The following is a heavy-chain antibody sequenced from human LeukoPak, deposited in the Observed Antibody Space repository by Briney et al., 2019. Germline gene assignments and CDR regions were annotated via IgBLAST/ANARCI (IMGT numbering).Heavy chain of an antibody. V-gene: IGHV3-23*01. CDR1: GFTFSTYG. CDR2: ISSNGDST. CDR3: ARDRTILGVAMFDY. Sequence: GGSLRLSCAASGFTFSTYGMSWVRQAPGKGLEWVSRISSNGDSTNYADSVKGRFTISRDNSKNTLYLQMNSLRAEDTAVYYCARDRTILGVAMFDYWGQGTLVTVSS. D-gene: IGHD3-3*01. J-gene: IGHJ4*02.